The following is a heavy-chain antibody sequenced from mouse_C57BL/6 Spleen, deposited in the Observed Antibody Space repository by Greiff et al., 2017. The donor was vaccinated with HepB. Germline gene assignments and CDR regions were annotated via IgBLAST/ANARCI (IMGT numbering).Heavy chain of an antibody. CDR1: GFNIKDYY. V-gene: IGHV14-1*01. CDR3: TTGEYYGSSRAWFAY. Sequence: EVQLQQSGAELVRPGASVKLSCTASGFNIKDYYMHWVKQRPEQGLEWIGRIDPEDGDTEYAPKFQGKATMTADTSSNTAYLQLSSLTSEDTAVYYCTTGEYYGSSRAWFAYWGQGTLVTVSA. CDR2: IDPEDGDT. D-gene: IGHD1-1*01. J-gene: IGHJ3*01.